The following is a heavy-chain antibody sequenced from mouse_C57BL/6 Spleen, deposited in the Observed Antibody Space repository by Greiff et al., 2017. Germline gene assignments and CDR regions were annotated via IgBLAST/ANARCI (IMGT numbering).Heavy chain of an antibody. CDR1: GYAFSSSW. V-gene: IGHV1-82*01. CDR2: IYPGDGDT. J-gene: IGHJ2*01. CDR3: ARSYYSNVDY. Sequence: QVQLQQSGPELVKPGASVKISCKASGYAFSSSWMNWVKQRPGKGLEWIGRIYPGDGDTNYNGKFKGKATLTADKSSSTAYMQLSSLTSEDSAVYGCARSYYSNVDYWGQGTTLTVSS. D-gene: IGHD2-5*01.